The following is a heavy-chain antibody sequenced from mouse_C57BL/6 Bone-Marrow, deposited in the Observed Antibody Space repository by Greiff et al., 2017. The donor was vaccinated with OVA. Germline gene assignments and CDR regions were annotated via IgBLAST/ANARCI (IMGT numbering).Heavy chain of an antibody. CDR2: IYPRSGTT. J-gene: IGHJ3*01. D-gene: IGHD4-1*01. V-gene: IGHV1-81*01. CDR1: GYTFTSYG. CDR3: ARWNWDWFAY. Sequence: QVQLQQSGAELARPGASVKLSCKASGYTFTSYGISWVKQRTGQGLEWIGEIYPRSGTTYYNEKFKGKATLTADKSSSTAYMELRSLTSEDSAVYVCARWNWDWFAYWGQGTLVTVSA.